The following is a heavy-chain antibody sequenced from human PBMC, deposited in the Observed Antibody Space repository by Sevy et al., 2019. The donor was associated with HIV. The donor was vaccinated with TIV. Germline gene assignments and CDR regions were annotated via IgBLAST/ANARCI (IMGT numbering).Heavy chain of an antibody. CDR2: INPQNGVT. Sequence: AASVKVSCKASGYSFSDYYLHWVRQVPGQGLEWMGWINPQNGVTNYTQNLQGRVTMTRDTSVSTAYLQLRGLQSDDTALYYCFTANYETSPADTFDIWGQGTMVTVSS. CDR1: GYSFSDYY. CDR3: FTANYETSPADTFDI. V-gene: IGHV1-2*02. J-gene: IGHJ3*02. D-gene: IGHD3-3*01.